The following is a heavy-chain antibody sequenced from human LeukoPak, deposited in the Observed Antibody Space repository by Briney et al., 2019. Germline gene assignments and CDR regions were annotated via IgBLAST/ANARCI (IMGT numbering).Heavy chain of an antibody. CDR1: GFTFSSYA. V-gene: IGHV3-23*01. CDR2: INGSGGST. J-gene: IGHJ3*02. Sequence: PGGSLRLSCAASGFTFSSYAMSWVRQAPGKGLEWVSAINGSGGSTYYADSVKGRFTISRDNSKNTLYLQMNSLRAEDTAVYYCAKDSSFSPVLELLDAFDIWGQGTMVTVSS. CDR3: AKDSSFSPVLELLDAFDI. D-gene: IGHD1-26*01.